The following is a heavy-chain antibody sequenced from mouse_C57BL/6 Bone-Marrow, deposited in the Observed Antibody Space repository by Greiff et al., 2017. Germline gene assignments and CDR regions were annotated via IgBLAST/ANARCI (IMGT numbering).Heavy chain of an antibody. Sequence: QVQLQQSGAELVRPGASVKLSCKASGYTFTSYGISWVKQRPGQGLEWIGEINPRSGNTYYNEKFKGKATLTADKSTSTSYMELSSLTSEDSAVYFCAGDDGSSCYFDCWGQGTTLTVSS. CDR1: GYTFTSYG. V-gene: IGHV1-81*01. J-gene: IGHJ2*01. D-gene: IGHD1-1*01. CDR3: AGDDGSSCYFDC. CDR2: INPRSGNT.